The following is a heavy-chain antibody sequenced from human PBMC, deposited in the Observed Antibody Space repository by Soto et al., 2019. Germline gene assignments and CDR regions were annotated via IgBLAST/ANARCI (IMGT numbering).Heavy chain of an antibody. Sequence: GESLKISCKGSGYSFTSYWIGWVRQMPGKGLEWMGIIYPGDSDTRYSPSFQGQVTISADKSISTAYLQWSSLKASDTAMYYCARANYYDSSGYYYHYYYYGMDVWGQGTTVTGPS. CDR1: GYSFTSYW. CDR3: ARANYYDSSGYYYHYYYYGMDV. CDR2: IYPGDSDT. V-gene: IGHV5-51*01. D-gene: IGHD3-22*01. J-gene: IGHJ6*02.